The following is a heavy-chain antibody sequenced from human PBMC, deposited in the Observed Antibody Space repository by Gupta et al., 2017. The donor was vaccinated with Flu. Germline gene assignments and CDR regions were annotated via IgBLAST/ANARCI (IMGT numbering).Heavy chain of an antibody. Sequence: QVQLQESGPGLVKPSQTLSLTCTVSGGSISSGSYYWSWIRQPAGKGLEWIGRIYTSGSTNYNPSLKSRVTISVDTSKNQFSLKLSSVTAADTAVYYCARDRELRTVTASYYYYYYGMDVWGQGTTVTVSS. V-gene: IGHV4-61*02. CDR2: IYTSGST. D-gene: IGHD4-17*01. CDR1: GGSISSGSYY. J-gene: IGHJ6*02. CDR3: ARDRELRTVTASYYYYYYGMDV.